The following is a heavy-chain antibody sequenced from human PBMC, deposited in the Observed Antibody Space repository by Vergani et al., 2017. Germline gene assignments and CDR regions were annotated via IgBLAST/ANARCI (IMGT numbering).Heavy chain of an antibody. V-gene: IGHV3-74*01. CDR1: GFPLSNAW. CDR3: VRDVRVSRT. Sequence: EVQLVESGGGLVQPGGSLRLSCAASGFPLSNAWIHWVRQGPGKGLEWVSRVGFDGSDTVYADSVKGRFTISKDSAKNSLYLDMSSLRAEDTAVYYCVRDVRVSRTWGQGTLVAVSS. CDR2: VGFDGSDT. J-gene: IGHJ3*01.